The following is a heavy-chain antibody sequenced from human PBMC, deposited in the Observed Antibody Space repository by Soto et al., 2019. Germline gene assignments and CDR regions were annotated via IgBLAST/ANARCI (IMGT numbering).Heavy chain of an antibody. D-gene: IGHD2-21*02. J-gene: IGHJ6*02. CDR3: ARTVESYCGGDCYSVASGDYYYGMDV. V-gene: IGHV1-69*13. CDR1: GGTFSSYA. CDR2: IIPIFGTA. Sequence: SVKVSCKASGGTFSSYAISWVRQAPGQGLEWMGGIIPIFGTANYAQKFQGRVTITADESTSTAYMELSSLRSEDTAVYYCARTVESYCGGDCYSVASGDYYYGMDVWGQGTTVTVSS.